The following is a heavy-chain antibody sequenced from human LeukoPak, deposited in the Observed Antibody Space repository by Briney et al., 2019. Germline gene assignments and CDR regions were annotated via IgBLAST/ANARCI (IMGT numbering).Heavy chain of an antibody. CDR1: GFTFSSYA. V-gene: IGHV3-23*01. CDR3: AKDGTTTITFDY. Sequence: GGSLRLSCAASGFTFSSYAMSWVRQAPGKGLEYVSVISGSGGSTHYRDSVKGRFIISRDNSKNTLYLQMNSLRVEDTAVYYCAKDGTTTITFDYWGQGTLVTVSS. D-gene: IGHD1-1*01. CDR2: ISGSGGST. J-gene: IGHJ4*02.